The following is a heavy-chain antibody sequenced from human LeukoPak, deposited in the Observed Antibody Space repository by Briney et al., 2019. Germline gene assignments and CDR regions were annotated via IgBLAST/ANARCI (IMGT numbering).Heavy chain of an antibody. CDR3: ARAGGAAADTPYFDS. CDR1: GYSLSIYG. Sequence: GGCLRLSCAASGYSLSIYGQHWVRQARGKGLEWVAVISYDGSNKYYADSVKGRFTISRDNSKNTLFLQMNSLRAEDTAVYYCARAGGAAADTPYFDSWGQETLVTVSS. J-gene: IGHJ4*02. CDR2: ISYDGSNK. D-gene: IGHD6-13*01. V-gene: IGHV3-30*03.